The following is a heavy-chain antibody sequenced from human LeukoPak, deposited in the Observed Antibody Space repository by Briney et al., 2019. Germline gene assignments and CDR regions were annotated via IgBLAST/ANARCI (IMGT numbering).Heavy chain of an antibody. CDR3: ARSGAVAGGKNAFDI. J-gene: IGHJ3*02. V-gene: IGHV4-61*02. CDR1: GGSISSGSYY. Sequence: PSQTLSLTCTVSGGSISSGSYYWIWIRQPAGKGLEWIGRIYTSGSTNYNPSLKSRVTISVDTSKNQFSLKLSSVTAADTAVYYCARSGAVAGGKNAFDIWGQGTMVTVSS. CDR2: IYTSGST. D-gene: IGHD6-19*01.